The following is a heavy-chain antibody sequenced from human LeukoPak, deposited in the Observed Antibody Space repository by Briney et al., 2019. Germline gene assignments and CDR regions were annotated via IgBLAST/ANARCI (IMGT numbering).Heavy chain of an antibody. CDR2: ISSSTSYI. V-gene: IGHV3-21*01. CDR1: GFTFSSYS. CDR3: ARFVGTFDAFDI. Sequence: GGSLRLSCVASGFTFSSYSMNRVRQAPGKELEWVSSISSSTSYIEYTDSVTGRFTICRDNDKNSVYLQMNSLRAEDTAVYYCARFVGTFDAFDIWGRETMVTVSS. D-gene: IGHD1-1*01. J-gene: IGHJ3*02.